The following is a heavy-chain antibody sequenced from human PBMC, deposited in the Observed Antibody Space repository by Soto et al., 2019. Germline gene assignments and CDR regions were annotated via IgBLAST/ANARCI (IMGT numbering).Heavy chain of an antibody. V-gene: IGHV3-30*18. Sequence: GGSLRLSCAASGFTFSSYGMHWVRQAPGKGLEWVAVISYDGSNKYYADSVKGRFTISRDNSKNTLYLQMNSLRAEDTAVYYCAKGFRGLDYWGQGTLVTVSS. D-gene: IGHD3-16*01. CDR2: ISYDGSNK. J-gene: IGHJ4*02. CDR3: AKGFRGLDY. CDR1: GFTFSSYG.